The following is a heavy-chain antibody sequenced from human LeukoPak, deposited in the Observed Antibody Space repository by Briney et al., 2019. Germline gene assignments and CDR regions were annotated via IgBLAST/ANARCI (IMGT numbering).Heavy chain of an antibody. V-gene: IGHV3-48*04. CDR3: AKDLVFVVVPAAQGGYFDY. Sequence: PGGSLRLSCAASGFTFRIFGLNWVRQAPGKGPEWVSYIDTRSGITYYADSVQGRFTISRDDARESVFLQMDGLRVDDTAVYYCAKDLVFVVVPAAQGGYFDYWGQGTLVTVSS. CDR1: GFTFRIFG. J-gene: IGHJ4*02. CDR2: IDTRSGIT. D-gene: IGHD2-2*01.